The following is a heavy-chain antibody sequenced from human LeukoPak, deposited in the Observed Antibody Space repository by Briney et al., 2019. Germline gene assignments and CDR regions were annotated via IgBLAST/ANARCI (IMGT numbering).Heavy chain of an antibody. CDR2: IYHSGST. J-gene: IGHJ4*02. CDR3: ARDQVECTGGTCQSRVGFDF. CDR1: GGSFSGYY. V-gene: IGHV4-34*01. D-gene: IGHD2-8*02. Sequence: SETLSLTCAVYGGSFSGYYWSWIRQPPGKGLEWIGEIYHSGSTNYNPSLESRVTVSVDKSKNQFSLDLSSVTAADTAVYYCARDQVECTGGTCQSRVGFDFWGQGTLVTVSS.